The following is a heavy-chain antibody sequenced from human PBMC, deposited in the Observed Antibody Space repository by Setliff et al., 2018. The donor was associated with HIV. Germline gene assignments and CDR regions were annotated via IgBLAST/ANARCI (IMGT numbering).Heavy chain of an antibody. D-gene: IGHD6-19*01. V-gene: IGHV4-39*01. Sequence: SETLSLTCTVSGGSISSSGYYWGWIRQPPGKGLEWIGSIYYSGATYYNPSLKSRVTISVDTSKNQFSLKLSSVTAADTAIYFCARQFRYPNRAVAGVDYWGQGTLVTVSS. J-gene: IGHJ4*02. CDR2: IYYSGAT. CDR1: GGSISSSGYY. CDR3: ARQFRYPNRAVAGVDY.